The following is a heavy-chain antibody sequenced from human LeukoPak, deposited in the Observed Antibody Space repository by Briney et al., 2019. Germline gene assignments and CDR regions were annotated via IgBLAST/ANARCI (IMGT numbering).Heavy chain of an antibody. CDR1: GFTFSSYA. V-gene: IGHV3-23*01. D-gene: IGHD1-14*01. CDR2: ISGSSGST. CDR3: AKVFVLMRGTPENWFDP. J-gene: IGHJ5*02. Sequence: GGSLRLSCAASGFTFSSYAMSRVRQAPGKGLEWVSAISGSSGSTYYADSVKGRFTISRDNSKNTLYLQMDSLRVEDTALYFCAKVFVLMRGTPENWFDPWGQGTLVTVSS.